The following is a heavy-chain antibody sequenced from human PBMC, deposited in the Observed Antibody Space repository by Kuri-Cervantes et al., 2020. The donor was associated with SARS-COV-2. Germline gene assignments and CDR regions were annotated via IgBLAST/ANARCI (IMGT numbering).Heavy chain of an antibody. Sequence: GESLKISCAASGFTFSSYAMSWVRQAPGKGLEWVSAISGSGGSTYYADSVKGRFTISRDNSKNTLYLQMNSLRAEDTAVYYCAKDSGYQLHYVYYYYGMDVWGQGITVTVSS. D-gene: IGHD2-2*01. J-gene: IGHJ6*02. CDR2: ISGSGGST. V-gene: IGHV3-23*01. CDR1: GFTFSSYA. CDR3: AKDSGYQLHYVYYYYGMDV.